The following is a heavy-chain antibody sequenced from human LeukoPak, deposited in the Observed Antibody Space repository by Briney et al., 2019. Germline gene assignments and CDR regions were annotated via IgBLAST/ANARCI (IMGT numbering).Heavy chain of an antibody. CDR2: INHSGST. V-gene: IGHV4-34*01. CDR1: GGSFSGYY. CDR3: ARVGSSGSVYAFDI. Sequence: SETLSLTCAVYGGSFSGYYWSWIRQPPGKGLEWIGEINHSGSTNYNPSLKSRVTISVDTSKNQFSLKLSSVTAADTAVYYCARVGSSGSVYAFDIWGQGTMVTVSS. J-gene: IGHJ3*02. D-gene: IGHD3-22*01.